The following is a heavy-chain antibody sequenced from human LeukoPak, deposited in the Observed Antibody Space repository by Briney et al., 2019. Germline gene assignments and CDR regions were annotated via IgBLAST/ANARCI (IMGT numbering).Heavy chain of an antibody. CDR1: ADILTTFG. D-gene: IGHD5-18*01. V-gene: IGHV1-18*01. J-gene: IGHJ4*02. Sequence: ASVKVSCKTSADILTTFGISWVRQAPGQGLEWMGWSSDYKRKTIYAQKFQDRVTMTIDRSTSTANLELRSLRSDDTAVYFCIRDSGYSYEDDFDFLGQGTLVTVSS. CDR3: IRDSGYSYEDDFDF. CDR2: SSDYKRKT.